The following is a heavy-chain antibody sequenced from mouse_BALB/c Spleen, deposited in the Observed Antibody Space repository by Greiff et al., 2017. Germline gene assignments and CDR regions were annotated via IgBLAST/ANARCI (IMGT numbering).Heavy chain of an antibody. CDR1: GFTFSNYW. CDR3: TLYGSSPWFAY. Sequence: EVKVEESGGGLVQPGGSMKLSCVASGFTFSNYWMNWVRQSPEKGLEWVAEIRLKSNNYATHYAESVKGRFTISRDDSKSSVYLQMNNLRAEDTGIYYCTLYGSSPWFAYWGQGTLVTVAA. V-gene: IGHV6-6*02. CDR2: IRLKSNNYAT. D-gene: IGHD1-1*01. J-gene: IGHJ3*01.